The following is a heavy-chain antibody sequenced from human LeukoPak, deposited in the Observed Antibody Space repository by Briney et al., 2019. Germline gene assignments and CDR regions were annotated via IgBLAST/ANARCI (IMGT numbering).Heavy chain of an antibody. CDR3: ARGCGSLSLGY. V-gene: IGHV3-21*01. D-gene: IGHD1-26*01. J-gene: IGHJ4*02. CDR2: ISSSSSYI. CDR1: GFTFSSYW. Sequence: PGGSLRLSCVASGFTFSSYWMSWVRQAPGKGLEWVSSISSSSSYIYYADSVKGRFTISRDNAKNSLYLQMNSLRAEDTAVYYCARGCGSLSLGYWGQGTLVAVSS.